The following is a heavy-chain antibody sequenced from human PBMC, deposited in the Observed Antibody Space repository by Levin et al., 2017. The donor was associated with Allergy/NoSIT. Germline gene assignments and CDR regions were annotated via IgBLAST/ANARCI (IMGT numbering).Heavy chain of an antibody. CDR3: ARDLYGSGSYYNYNWFDP. V-gene: IGHV3-74*01. D-gene: IGHD3-10*01. J-gene: IGHJ5*02. CDR2: INSDGSST. Sequence: GESLKISCAASGFTFSSYWMHWVRQAPGKGLVWVSRINSDGSSTSYADSVKGRFTISRDNAKNTLYLQMNSLRAEDTAVYYCARDLYGSGSYYNYNWFDPWGQGTLVTVSS. CDR1: GFTFSSYW.